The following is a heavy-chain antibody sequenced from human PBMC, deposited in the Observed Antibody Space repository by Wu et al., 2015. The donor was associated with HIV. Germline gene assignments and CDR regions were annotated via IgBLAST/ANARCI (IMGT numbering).Heavy chain of an antibody. Sequence: QVQLVQSGAEVKKPGSSVKVSCKASGGTFSSYAFSWVRRAPGQGLEWMGGIIPIFGTANYAQKFQGRVTIIADESTSTAYMELSGLRSEDTAVYYCARGDYSGSYYRSFAFDIWGQGTMVTVSS. CDR1: GGTFSSYA. CDR2: IIPIFGTA. V-gene: IGHV1-69*12. D-gene: IGHD1-26*01. J-gene: IGHJ3*02. CDR3: ARGDYSGSYYRSFAFDI.